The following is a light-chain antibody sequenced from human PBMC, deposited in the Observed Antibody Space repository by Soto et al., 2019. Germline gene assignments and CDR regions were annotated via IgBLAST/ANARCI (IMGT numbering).Light chain of an antibody. J-gene: IGLJ2*01. CDR3: SSYTSISTLV. V-gene: IGLV2-14*03. CDR2: EVT. CDR1: SSDVGGYKY. Sequence: HSVLTQPASVSGSPGQSITISCTGTSSDVGGYKYVSWYQQHPGKAPKLLIYEVTNRPSGVSTRFSGSKSGNTASLTISGLQAEDEADYFCSSYTSISTLVFGGGTKLTVL.